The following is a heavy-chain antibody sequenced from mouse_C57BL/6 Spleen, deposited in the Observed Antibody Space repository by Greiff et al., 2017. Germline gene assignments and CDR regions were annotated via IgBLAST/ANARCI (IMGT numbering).Heavy chain of an antibody. Sequence: VQLQQSGAELMKPGASVKLSCKATGYTFTGYWIEWVKQRPGHGLEWIGEILPGGGSTNYNEKFKGKATFTADTSSNTAYMQLSSLTTADSAVDYCASSSGCDCAMDYWGQGTTLTVSS. CDR3: ASSSGCDCAMDY. J-gene: IGHJ4*01. CDR2: ILPGGGST. D-gene: IGHD1-1*01. V-gene: IGHV1-9*01. CDR1: GYTFTGYW.